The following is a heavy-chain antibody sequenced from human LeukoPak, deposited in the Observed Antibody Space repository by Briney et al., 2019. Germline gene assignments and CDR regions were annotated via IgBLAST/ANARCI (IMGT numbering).Heavy chain of an antibody. V-gene: IGHV3-48*03. CDR1: GFTFSSYE. D-gene: IGHD2-15*01. CDR3: ARDRVAARAYYFDY. J-gene: IGHJ4*02. Sequence: GGSLRLSCAASGFTFSSYEMNWVRQAPGKGLEWVSYISSSGSTIYYADSVKGRFTISRDNSKNTLYLQMNSLRAEDTAVYYCARDRVAARAYYFDYWGQGTLVTVSS. CDR2: ISSSGSTI.